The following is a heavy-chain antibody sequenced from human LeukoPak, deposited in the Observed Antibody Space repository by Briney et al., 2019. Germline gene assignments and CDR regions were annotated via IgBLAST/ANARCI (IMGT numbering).Heavy chain of an antibody. J-gene: IGHJ4*02. CDR3: ARDTSTVEMATIVGGFDY. CDR2: FDPKDGET. Sequence: ASVKVSCKVSGYTLTELSMHWVRQAPGKGLEWMGGFDPKDGETIYAQKFQGRVTMTEDTSTDTAYMELSSLRSEDTAVYYCARDTSTVEMATIVGGFDYWGQGTLVTVSS. V-gene: IGHV1-24*01. D-gene: IGHD5-24*01. CDR1: GYTLTELS.